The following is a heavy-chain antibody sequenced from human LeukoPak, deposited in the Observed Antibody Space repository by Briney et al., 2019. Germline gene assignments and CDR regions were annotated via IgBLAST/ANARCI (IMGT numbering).Heavy chain of an antibody. V-gene: IGHV3-48*03. D-gene: IGHD3-10*01. CDR2: ISASGDTV. CDR1: GFDFTLYE. CDR3: AAPYYIKATY. J-gene: IGHJ4*02. Sequence: GGSLRLSCAASGFDFTLYEMNWFRQAAGGGLEWIAYISASGDTVDYAESVKGRFTISRDNAKSSLFLHMNSLRVEDTALYYCAAPYYIKATYWGQGTPVTVSS.